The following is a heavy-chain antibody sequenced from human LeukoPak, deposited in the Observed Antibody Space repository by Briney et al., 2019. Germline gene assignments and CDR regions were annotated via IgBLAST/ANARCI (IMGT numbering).Heavy chain of an antibody. J-gene: IGHJ4*02. D-gene: IGHD3-22*01. CDR2: IIPIFGTA. CDR1: GGTFSSYA. Sequence: GASVKVSCKASGGTFSSYAISWVRQAPGQGLEWMGGIIPIFGTANYAQKFQGRVTITADESTSTAYMELSSLRSEDTAVYYCARVPDNSGYFGYWDQGTLVTVSS. V-gene: IGHV1-69*13. CDR3: ARVPDNSGYFGY.